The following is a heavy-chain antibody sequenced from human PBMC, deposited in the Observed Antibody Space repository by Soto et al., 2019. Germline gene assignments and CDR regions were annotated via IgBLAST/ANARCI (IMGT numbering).Heavy chain of an antibody. Sequence: LTCTVSGGSISSYYWSWIRQPPGKGLEWIGYIYYSGSTNYNPSLKSRVTISVDTSKNQFSLKLSSVTAADTAVYYCARQFTDPLNGANWFDPWGQGTLVTSPQ. CDR3: ARQFTDPLNGANWFDP. CDR1: GGSISSYY. D-gene: IGHD4-17*01. J-gene: IGHJ5*02. V-gene: IGHV4-59*08. CDR2: IYYSGST.